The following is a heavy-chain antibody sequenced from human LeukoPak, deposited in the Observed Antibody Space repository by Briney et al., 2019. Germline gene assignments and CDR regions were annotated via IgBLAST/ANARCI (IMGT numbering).Heavy chain of an antibody. D-gene: IGHD2-21*01. CDR2: IKQDRREK. CDR1: GFTFRSYW. CDR3: ARDWWGSNYFDY. J-gene: IGHJ4*02. V-gene: IGHV3-7*05. Sequence: GGSLRLSCAASGFTFRSYWMSWVRQAPGKGLEWVANIKQDRREKYYVDSVKGRFTISRDNAKNSLYLQMNSLRAEDTAVYYCARDWWGSNYFDYWGQGTLVTVSS.